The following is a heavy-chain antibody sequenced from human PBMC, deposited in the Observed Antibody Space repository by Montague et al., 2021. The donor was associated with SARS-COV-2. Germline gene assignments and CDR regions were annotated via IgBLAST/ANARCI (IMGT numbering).Heavy chain of an antibody. D-gene: IGHD1-20*01. CDR2: MSGSGDRT. J-gene: IGHJ3*02. V-gene: IGHV3-23*01. CDR1: GFTFSSYA. CDR3: AKVGWYNWNPYDTFDI. Sequence: SLRLSCAASGFTFSSYAMNWVRQAPGKGLEWVSAMSGSGDRTYYAASVKGRFTISRDNSKNTLSLQMNSLRAEDTAVYYCAKVGWYNWNPYDTFDIWGQGTMVTVSS.